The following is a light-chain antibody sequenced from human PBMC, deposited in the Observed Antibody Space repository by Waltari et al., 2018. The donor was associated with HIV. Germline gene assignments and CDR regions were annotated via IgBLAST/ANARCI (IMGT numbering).Light chain of an antibody. Sequence: QSVLTQPPSVSEAPRQRVTISCSGSISHIGNNAVNWYQQLPGKAPKLLIYYDDLLPSGVSDRFSGSKSGTSASLAISGLQSEDEADYYCAAWDDSLNGRVFGTGTKVTVL. J-gene: IGLJ1*01. CDR1: ISHIGNNA. CDR3: AAWDDSLNGRV. CDR2: YDD. V-gene: IGLV1-36*01.